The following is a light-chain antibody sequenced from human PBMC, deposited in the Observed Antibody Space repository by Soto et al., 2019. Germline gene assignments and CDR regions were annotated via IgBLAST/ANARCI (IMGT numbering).Light chain of an antibody. CDR2: GAS. Sequence: IQMTQSPAALSASVGDRVTITCRASQSISRHLNWYQQKPGKAPKLLIYGASSLQSGAPSRISGSGSGTDFTLSISSLQPEDFATYYCQQSYSAPLTFGGGTKVDIK. CDR1: QSISRH. CDR3: QQSYSAPLT. J-gene: IGKJ4*01. V-gene: IGKV1-39*01.